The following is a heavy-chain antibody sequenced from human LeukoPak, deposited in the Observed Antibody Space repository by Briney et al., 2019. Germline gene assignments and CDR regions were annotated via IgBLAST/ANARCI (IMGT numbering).Heavy chain of an antibody. J-gene: IGHJ4*02. Sequence: GASVKVSCKASGYTFTSYYMHWVRQAPGQGLEWMGIINPSGGSTSYAQKFQGRVTMTRETSTSTVYMELSSLRSEDTAVYYCARDLGGYYDPKYYFDYWGQGTLVTVSS. CDR2: INPSGGST. D-gene: IGHD3-22*01. CDR3: ARDLGGYYDPKYYFDY. V-gene: IGHV1-46*01. CDR1: GYTFTSYY.